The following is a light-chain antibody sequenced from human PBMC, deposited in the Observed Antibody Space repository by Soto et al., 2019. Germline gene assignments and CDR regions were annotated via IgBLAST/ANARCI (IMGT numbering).Light chain of an antibody. CDR2: GAS. CDR3: QQYNTWLWT. J-gene: IGKJ1*01. CDR1: QNVNAN. Sequence: EVVMTQSPATLSVSPGERATLSCRASQNVNANLAWYQQKPGQAPRLLIHGASTRATGIPARFSGSGFGTEFILTITSLQAEDVAVYYCQQYNTWLWTFGQGTKVEGK. V-gene: IGKV3-15*01.